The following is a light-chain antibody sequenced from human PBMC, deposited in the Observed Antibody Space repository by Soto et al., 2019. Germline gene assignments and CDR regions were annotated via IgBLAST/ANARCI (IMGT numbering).Light chain of an antibody. V-gene: IGKV1-5*03. CDR1: QSINGW. J-gene: IGKJ1*01. Sequence: DIQFTLSPSTLSATVGDRVTITCRASQSINGWLAWYQQKPGKAPRLLIYKASSLESGVPSRFSGSGSGTEFTLTISSLQHDDSATYYCQQSHHYARWTFGHGTMV. CDR2: KAS. CDR3: QQSHHYARWT.